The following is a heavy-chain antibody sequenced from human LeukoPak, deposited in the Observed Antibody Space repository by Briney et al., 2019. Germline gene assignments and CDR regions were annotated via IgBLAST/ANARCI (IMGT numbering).Heavy chain of an antibody. CDR1: GGTFGSYA. J-gene: IGHJ4*02. D-gene: IGHD3-22*01. Sequence: SVKVSRKASGGTFGSYAISWVRQAPGQGLEWMGGIIPIFGTANYAQKFQGRVTITTDESTSPAYMELSSLRSEDTAVYYCASNGLRHQYYDSSGCLADYWGQGTLVTVSS. CDR2: IIPIFGTA. CDR3: ASNGLRHQYYDSSGCLADY. V-gene: IGHV1-69*05.